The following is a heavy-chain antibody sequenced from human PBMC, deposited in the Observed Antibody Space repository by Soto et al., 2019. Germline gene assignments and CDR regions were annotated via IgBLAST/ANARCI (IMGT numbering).Heavy chain of an antibody. CDR2: IYPGDSDT. CDR3: ARHYPAAPYYYYYMGV. J-gene: IGHJ6*03. D-gene: IGHD2-2*01. V-gene: IGHV5-51*01. Sequence: GESLKISCKGSGYSFTSYWIGWVRQMPGKGLEWMGIIYPGDSDTRYSPSFQGQVTISADKSISTAYLQWSSLKASDTAMYYCARHYPAAPYYYYYMGVWGKGTTVTVSS. CDR1: GYSFTSYW.